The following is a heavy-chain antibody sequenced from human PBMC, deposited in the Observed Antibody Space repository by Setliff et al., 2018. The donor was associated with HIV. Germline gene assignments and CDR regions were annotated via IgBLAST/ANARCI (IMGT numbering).Heavy chain of an antibody. D-gene: IGHD1-1*01. Sequence: KTGGSLRLSCAASGFTFSNFGMNWVRQAPGKGLEWVSSISGSGTYTYTADSVKGRFTISRDNAKNSLYLQMNSLRAEDTAVYFCARHNTNLQPNDYWGQGTLVTVSS. V-gene: IGHV3-21*01. CDR2: ISGSGTYT. J-gene: IGHJ4*02. CDR1: GFTFSNFG. CDR3: ARHNTNLQPNDY.